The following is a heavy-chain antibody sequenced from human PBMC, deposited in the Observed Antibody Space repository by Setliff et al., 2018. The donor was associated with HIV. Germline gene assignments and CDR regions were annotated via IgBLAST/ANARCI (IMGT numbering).Heavy chain of an antibody. Sequence: ASVKVSCKASGGTFSRSVFSWVRQAPGQGLEWMGRFIPMFGATKNAQRFQGRVTITADRSTSTVHMELRSLRSEDTAVYYCARGRWLQSFDYWGQGTLVTVSS. D-gene: IGHD5-12*01. CDR3: ARGRWLQSFDY. CDR1: GGTFSRSV. J-gene: IGHJ4*02. CDR2: FIPMFGAT. V-gene: IGHV1-69*06.